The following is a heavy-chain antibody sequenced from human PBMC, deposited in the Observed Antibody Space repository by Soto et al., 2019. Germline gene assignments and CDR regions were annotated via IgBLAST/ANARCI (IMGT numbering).Heavy chain of an antibody. J-gene: IGHJ5*02. V-gene: IGHV4-30-4*01. Sequence: SETLSLTCTVSGGSISSGDYYWSWIRQPPGKGLEWIGYIYYSGSTYYNPSLKSRVTISVDTSKNQFSLKLSSVTAADTAVYYCAREGYYYDSSDYSGWFDPWGQGTLVTVSS. CDR1: GGSISSGDYY. CDR3: AREGYYYDSSDYSGWFDP. D-gene: IGHD3-22*01. CDR2: IYYSGST.